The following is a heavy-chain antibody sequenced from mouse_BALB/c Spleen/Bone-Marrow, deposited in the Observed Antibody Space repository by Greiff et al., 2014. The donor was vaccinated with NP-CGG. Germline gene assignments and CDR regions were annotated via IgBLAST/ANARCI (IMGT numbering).Heavy chain of an antibody. J-gene: IGHJ2*01. CDR2: ISSGGSYT. D-gene: IGHD2-4*01. Sequence: EVKLMESGGDLVKPGGSLKLSCAASGFTFSSYGMSWVRQTPDKRLEWVATISSGGSYTYYPDSVKGRFTISRDNAKNTLYLQMSSLKSEDTARYYCARQTYYDYDGYFDYWGQGTTLTVSS. V-gene: IGHV5-6*01. CDR1: GFTFSSYG. CDR3: ARQTYYDYDGYFDY.